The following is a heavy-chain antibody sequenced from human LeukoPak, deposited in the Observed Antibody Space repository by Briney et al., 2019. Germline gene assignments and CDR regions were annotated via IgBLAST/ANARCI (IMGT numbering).Heavy chain of an antibody. Sequence: ASVKVSCKASGYTFTGYYMHWVRQAPGQGLEWMGIIDPSGGSTSYAQKFQGRVTMTRDTSTSTVYMELSSLRSEDTAVYYCARDIPPDYYDSSGSPGYWGQGTLVTVSS. V-gene: IGHV1-46*01. D-gene: IGHD3-22*01. CDR3: ARDIPPDYYDSSGSPGY. CDR1: GYTFTGYY. CDR2: IDPSGGST. J-gene: IGHJ4*02.